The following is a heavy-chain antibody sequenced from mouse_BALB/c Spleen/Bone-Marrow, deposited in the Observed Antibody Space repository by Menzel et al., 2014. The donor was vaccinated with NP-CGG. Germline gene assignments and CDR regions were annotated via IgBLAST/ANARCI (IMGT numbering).Heavy chain of an antibody. J-gene: IGHJ4*01. CDR2: IDPANGNT. D-gene: IGHD2-1*01. CDR3: AFIYYGYAMDY. V-gene: IGHV14-3*02. CDR1: GFNIKDTY. Sequence: VTLKECGAELVKPGASVKLSCTASGFNIKDTYMHWVKQRPEQGLEWIGRIDPANGNTKYDPKFQGKATITADTSSNTAYLQLSSLTSEDTAVYYCAFIYYGYAMDYWGQGTSVTVSS.